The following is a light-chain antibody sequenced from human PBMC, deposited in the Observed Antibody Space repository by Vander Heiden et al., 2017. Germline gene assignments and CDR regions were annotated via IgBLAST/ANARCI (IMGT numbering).Light chain of an antibody. CDR2: RNN. V-gene: IGLV1-47*01. Sequence: QSVLTQPPSASVTPGQMVTIPCSGRSSNIGSNYVYWYQQRPAPAPKLLIYRNNQRLSGVPARFSGSKSGTSASLAISGVRAEDEADYYCAAWDYSRSGWVFGGGTKRTVL. J-gene: IGLJ3*02. CDR1: SSNIGSNY. CDR3: AAWDYSRSGWV.